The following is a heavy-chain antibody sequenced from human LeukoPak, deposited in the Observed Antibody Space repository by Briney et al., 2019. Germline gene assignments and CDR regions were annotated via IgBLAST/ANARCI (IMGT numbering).Heavy chain of an antibody. CDR1: GFTFSSYN. CDR2: ISGSGSDI. J-gene: IGHJ4*02. Sequence: GGSLRLSCAVSGFTFSSYNMNCVRQVPGKGLEWLSFISGSGSDIYYADSVKGRFTISRDNSKNTLYLQMNSLRAEDTAVYYCAKEYSSSWYAPRYYFDYWGQGTLVTVSS. CDR3: AKEYSSSWYAPRYYFDY. V-gene: IGHV3-48*01. D-gene: IGHD6-13*01.